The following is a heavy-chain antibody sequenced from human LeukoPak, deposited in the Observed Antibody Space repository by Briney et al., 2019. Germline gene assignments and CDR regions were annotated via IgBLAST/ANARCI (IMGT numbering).Heavy chain of an antibody. CDR3: AREGAAAGYYYFDY. CDR2: ISYDGSNK. V-gene: IGHV3-30*04. Sequence: PGGSLRLSCAASGFTFSSYAMHWVRQAPGKGLEWVAVISYDGSNKYYADSVKGRFTISRDNSKNTLYLQMNSLRAEDTAVYYCAREGAAAGYYYFDYWGQGTLATVSS. D-gene: IGHD6-13*01. J-gene: IGHJ4*02. CDR1: GFTFSSYA.